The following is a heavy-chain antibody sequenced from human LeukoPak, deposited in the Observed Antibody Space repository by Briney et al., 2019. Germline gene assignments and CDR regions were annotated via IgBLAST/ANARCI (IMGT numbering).Heavy chain of an antibody. D-gene: IGHD5-18*01. CDR2: ISSSSSYI. J-gene: IGHJ4*02. CDR3: ARSAGYSYGPQFDY. V-gene: IGHV3-21*04. CDR1: GFTFSSYS. Sequence: GGSLRLSCAASGFTFSSYSMNWVRQAPGKGLEWVSSISSSSSYIYYADSVKGRFTISRDNAKNSLYLQMNSLRAEDTAVYYCARSAGYSYGPQFDYWGQGTLVTVSS.